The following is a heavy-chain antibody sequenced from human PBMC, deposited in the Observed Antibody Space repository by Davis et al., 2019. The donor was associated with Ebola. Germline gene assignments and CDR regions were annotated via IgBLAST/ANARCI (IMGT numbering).Heavy chain of an antibody. D-gene: IGHD1-26*01. Sequence: GESLKISCAASGFTFSSYSMNWVRQAPGKGLEWVSSISSSSSYIYYADSVKGRFTISRDNAKNSLYLQMNSLRAEDTAVYYCAREVGATPYYYYGMDVWGQGTTVTVSS. CDR1: GFTFSSYS. CDR3: AREVGATPYYYYGMDV. J-gene: IGHJ6*02. CDR2: ISSSSSYI. V-gene: IGHV3-21*01.